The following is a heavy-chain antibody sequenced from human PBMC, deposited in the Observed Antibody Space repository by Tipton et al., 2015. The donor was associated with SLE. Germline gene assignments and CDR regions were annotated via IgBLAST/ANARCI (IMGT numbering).Heavy chain of an antibody. D-gene: IGHD2-15*01. CDR2: IYYTGST. V-gene: IGHV4-31*03. Sequence: TLSLTCTVSGGSISSGGSYWSWIRQHPGKGLEWIGYIYYTGSTYSNPPLKSRVTISLDKSKNQFSLKLNSVTAADTAVYYCARDRGSLGAFDFWGQGTMVTVPS. CDR3: ARDRGSLGAFDF. J-gene: IGHJ3*01. CDR1: GGSISSGGSY.